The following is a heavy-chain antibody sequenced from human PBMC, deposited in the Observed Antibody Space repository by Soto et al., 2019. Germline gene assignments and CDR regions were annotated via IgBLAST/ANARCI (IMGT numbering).Heavy chain of an antibody. J-gene: IGHJ4*02. CDR2: IHHSGST. CDR3: ARGSLEYSSSYYFDY. CDR1: SGSISSFNW. D-gene: IGHD6-6*01. V-gene: IGHV4-4*02. Sequence: QVQLQESGPGLVKPSGTLSLTCAVSSGSISSFNWWTWVRQPPGKGLEWIGEIHHSGSTNYNPSLKSRGTISVDTSKNQFSLKLTSVTAADTAVYYCARGSLEYSSSYYFDYWGQGTLVAVSS.